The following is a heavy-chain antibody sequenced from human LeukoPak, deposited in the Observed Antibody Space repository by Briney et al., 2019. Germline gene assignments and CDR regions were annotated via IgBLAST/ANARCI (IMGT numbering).Heavy chain of an antibody. CDR1: GYSISSGYY. V-gene: IGHV4-38-2*02. CDR3: ARRQVYYDSSGHFN. Sequence: SETLSLTCTVSGYSISSGYYWGWIRQPPGKGLEGIGSIYHSGSTYYNPSLKSRVTISVDTSKNQSSLKLSSVTAADTAVYYCARRQVYYDSSGHFNWGQGTLVTVSS. CDR2: IYHSGST. D-gene: IGHD3-22*01. J-gene: IGHJ4*02.